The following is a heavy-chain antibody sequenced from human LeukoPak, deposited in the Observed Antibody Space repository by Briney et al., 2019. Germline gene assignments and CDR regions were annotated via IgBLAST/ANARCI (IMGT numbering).Heavy chain of an antibody. V-gene: IGHV3-53*01. CDR2: VYSGGST. CDR1: GLTVSTNY. CDR3: ARGRLGGYDILTGYLYAFDI. J-gene: IGHJ3*02. Sequence: GGSLRLSCAASGLTVSTNYMSWVRQAPGKGLEWVSVVYSGGSTYYADSVKGRFTISRDNSKNTLYLQMNSLRVEDTAVYYCARGRLGGYDILTGYLYAFDIWGQGTMVTVSS. D-gene: IGHD3-9*01.